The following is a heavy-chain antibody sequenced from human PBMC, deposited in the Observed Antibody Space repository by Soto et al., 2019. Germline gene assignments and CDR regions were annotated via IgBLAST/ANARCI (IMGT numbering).Heavy chain of an antibody. J-gene: IGHJ6*02. D-gene: IGHD3-3*01. CDR2: TDYRGKWYN. V-gene: IGHV6-1*01. CDR1: GDSVTSNSAP. CDR3: TTGGTSGRYVNYYSGIDV. Sequence: PSPTLSLPCPISGDSVTSNSAPWNWIRQSPSTGLDWMGSTDYRGKWYNDYAESVKSRININPDTSKNQVSLQLTSVTPEDTAVYYCTTGGTSGRYVNYYSGIDVWGQGTTVTAP.